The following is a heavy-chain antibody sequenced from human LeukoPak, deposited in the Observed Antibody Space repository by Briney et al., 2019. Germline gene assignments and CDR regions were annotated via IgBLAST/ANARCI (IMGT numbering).Heavy chain of an antibody. CDR2: INPNSGGT. J-gene: IGHJ3*02. CDR1: GSTFTGYY. Sequence: ASVKVSCKASGSTFTGYYMHWVRQAPGQGLEWMGWINPNSGGTNYAQKFQGRVTMTRDTSISTAYMELSRLRSDDTAVYYCARGSLTLVVPGDAFDIWGQGTMVTVSS. V-gene: IGHV1-2*02. CDR3: ARGSLTLVVPGDAFDI. D-gene: IGHD6-13*01.